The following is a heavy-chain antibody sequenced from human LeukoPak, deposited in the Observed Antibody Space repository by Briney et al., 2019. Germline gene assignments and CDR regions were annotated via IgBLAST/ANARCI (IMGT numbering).Heavy chain of an antibody. V-gene: IGHV3-11*04. CDR3: ARVGPYYDFWSGYAYYFDY. CDR2: ISSSGSTI. CDR1: GFTFSDYY. J-gene: IGHJ4*02. D-gene: IGHD3-3*01. Sequence: GGSLRLSCAASGFTFSDYYMSWIRQAPGKGLEWVSYISSSGSTIYYADSVKGRFTISRDNAKNSLYLQMNSLRAEDTAVYYCARVGPYYDFWSGYAYYFDYWGQGTLVTVSS.